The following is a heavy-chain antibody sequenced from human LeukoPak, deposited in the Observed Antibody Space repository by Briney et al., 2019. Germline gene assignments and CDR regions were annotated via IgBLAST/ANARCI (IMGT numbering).Heavy chain of an antibody. CDR1: GFTFSSYA. CDR3: AKEDYDILTGPSSAFDI. CDR2: ISGSGGST. J-gene: IGHJ3*02. Sequence: PGGSLRLSCAASGFTFSSYAMSWVRQAPGKGLEWVSAISGSGGSTYYADSVKGRFTISRDNSKNTLYLQMNSLRAEDTAVYYCAKEDYDILTGPSSAFDIWGQGTMVTVSS. D-gene: IGHD3-9*01. V-gene: IGHV3-23*01.